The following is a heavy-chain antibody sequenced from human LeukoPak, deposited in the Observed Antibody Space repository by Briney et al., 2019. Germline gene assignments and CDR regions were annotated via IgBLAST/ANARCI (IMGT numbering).Heavy chain of an antibody. CDR2: INPNSGGT. Sequence: ASVKVSCKASGYTFTGYYMHWVRQAPGQGLEWMGWINPNSGGTNYAQKFQGRVTMTRDTSISTAYMELSRLRSDDTAMYYCARTGAYYSGMYYFDYWGQGTLVAVSS. CDR1: GYTFTGYY. J-gene: IGHJ4*02. V-gene: IGHV1-2*02. D-gene: IGHD3-22*01. CDR3: ARTGAYYSGMYYFDY.